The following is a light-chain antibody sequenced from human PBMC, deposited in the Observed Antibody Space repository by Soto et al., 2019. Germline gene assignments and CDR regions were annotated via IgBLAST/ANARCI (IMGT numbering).Light chain of an antibody. CDR2: DVS. CDR1: SSDIGGYNY. J-gene: IGLJ2*01. V-gene: IGLV2-14*03. Sequence: QSALTQPASVSGSPGQSITISCTGTSSDIGGYNYVSWYQHHPGNAPKLMIYDVSYRPSGVSNRFSGSKSGSTASLTISGLQAEDEADYYCSSYTSSITVLFGGGTKVTVL. CDR3: SSYTSSITVL.